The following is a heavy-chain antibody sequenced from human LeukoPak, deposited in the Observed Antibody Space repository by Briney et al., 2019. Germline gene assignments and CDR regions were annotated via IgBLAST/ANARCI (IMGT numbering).Heavy chain of an antibody. Sequence: GGSLRLSCAASGFTFSSYGMHWVRQAPGKGLEWVAFIRYDGSNKYYVDSVKGRFTISRVNSKNTLYLQMNSLRAEDTAVYYCAKEMYYYDSSGYYPDYWGQGTLVTVSS. CDR2: IRYDGSNK. V-gene: IGHV3-30*02. D-gene: IGHD3-22*01. CDR3: AKEMYYYDSSGYYPDY. CDR1: GFTFSSYG. J-gene: IGHJ4*02.